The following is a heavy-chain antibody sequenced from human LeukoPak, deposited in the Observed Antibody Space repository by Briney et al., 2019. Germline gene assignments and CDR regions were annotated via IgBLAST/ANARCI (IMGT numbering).Heavy chain of an antibody. V-gene: IGHV3-43D*03. Sequence: GGSLRLSCAASGFTFEDYAMHWVRQAPGKGLEWVSLISGDGGSTYYADSVKGRFTISRANSKKSLYLQMNSLRAEDTALYYCAKVSGKYGSTWYYFDNWGQGTLVTVSP. CDR3: AKVSGKYGSTWYYFDN. CDR1: GFTFEDYA. CDR2: ISGDGGST. J-gene: IGHJ4*02. D-gene: IGHD6-13*01.